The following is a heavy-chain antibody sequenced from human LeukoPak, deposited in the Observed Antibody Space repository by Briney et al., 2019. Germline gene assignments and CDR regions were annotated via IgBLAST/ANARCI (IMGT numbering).Heavy chain of an antibody. CDR3: ARELLWFGELYKGPDY. D-gene: IGHD3-10*01. Sequence: ASVKVSCKASGYTFTCYYMHWVRQAPGQGLEWMGWINPNSGGTNYAQKFQGRVTMTRDTSISTAYMELSRLRSDDTAVYYCARELLWFGELYKGPDYWGQGTLVTVSS. V-gene: IGHV1-2*02. J-gene: IGHJ4*02. CDR1: GYTFTCYY. CDR2: INPNSGGT.